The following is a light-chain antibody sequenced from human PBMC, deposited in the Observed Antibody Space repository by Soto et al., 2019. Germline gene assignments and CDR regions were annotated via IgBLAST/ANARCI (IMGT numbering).Light chain of an antibody. CDR3: QSADSSGTYFWV. CDR2: KDS. CDR1: ALPKQY. V-gene: IGLV3-25*02. Sequence: SYELTQPPSVSVSPGQTARITCSGDALPKQYAYWYQQKPGQAPVLVIYKDSERPSGIPERFSGSSSGTTVTLNISGVQAEDEADYYCQSADSSGTYFWVFGGGTKLTVL. J-gene: IGLJ3*02.